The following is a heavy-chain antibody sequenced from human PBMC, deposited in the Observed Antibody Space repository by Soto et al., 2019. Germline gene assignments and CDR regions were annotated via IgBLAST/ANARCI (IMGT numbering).Heavy chain of an antibody. D-gene: IGHD4-17*01. CDR1: GFTFRSYA. J-gene: IGHJ6*02. CDR2: ISSNGGST. V-gene: IGHV3-64*01. Sequence: EVPLVESGGGLVQPGGSLRLSCAASGFTFRSYAMHWVRQAPGKGLEYVSAISSNGGSTYYANSVKGRFTISRDNSKTTLYLQMGSLRAEDMAVYYCATNYGDYYYYGMDVWGQGTTVTVSS. CDR3: ATNYGDYYYYGMDV.